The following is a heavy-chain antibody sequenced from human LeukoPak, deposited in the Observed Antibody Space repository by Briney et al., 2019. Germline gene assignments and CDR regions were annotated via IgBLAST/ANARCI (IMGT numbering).Heavy chain of an antibody. Sequence: PGGSLRLSCAASGLTFSSYAMSWVRQAPGKGLEWVSAISGSGDNIYYADSVKGRFTISRDSSKKTLYLQMNILRAEDTAVYYCAKSDCSYISCYVLDYWGQGTQVTVSS. CDR2: ISGSGDNI. CDR3: AKSDCSYISCYVLDY. J-gene: IGHJ4*02. V-gene: IGHV3-23*01. D-gene: IGHD2-2*01. CDR1: GLTFSSYA.